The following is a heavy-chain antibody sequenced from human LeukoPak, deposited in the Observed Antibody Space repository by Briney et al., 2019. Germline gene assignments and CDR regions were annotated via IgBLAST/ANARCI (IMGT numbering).Heavy chain of an antibody. D-gene: IGHD6-13*01. CDR2: ISGSGGST. Sequence: GGSLRLSCAASGFTFSSYAMSWVRQAPGKGLVWVSAISGSGGSTYYADSVKGRFTISRDNSKNTLYLQMNSLRAEDTAVYYCAKDRLGIAAAGTSDYWGQGTLVTVSS. CDR3: AKDRLGIAAAGTSDY. V-gene: IGHV3-23*01. J-gene: IGHJ4*02. CDR1: GFTFSSYA.